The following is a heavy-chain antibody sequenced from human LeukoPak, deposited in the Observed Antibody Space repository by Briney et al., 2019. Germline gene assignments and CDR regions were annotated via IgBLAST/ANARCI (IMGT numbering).Heavy chain of an antibody. D-gene: IGHD6-25*01. CDR3: ASHWQREKYYFDY. V-gene: IGHV1-69*05. Sequence: SVKVSCKASGGTFSSYAISWVRQARGQGLEWMGRIIPIFGTANYAQKFQGRVTITTDESTSTAYMELSSLRSEDTAVYYCASHWQREKYYFDYWGQGTLVTVSS. J-gene: IGHJ4*02. CDR2: IIPIFGTA. CDR1: GGTFSSYA.